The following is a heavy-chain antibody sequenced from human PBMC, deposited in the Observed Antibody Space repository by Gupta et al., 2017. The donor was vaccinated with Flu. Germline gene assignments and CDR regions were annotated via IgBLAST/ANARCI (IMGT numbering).Heavy chain of an antibody. D-gene: IGHD6-19*01. V-gene: IGHV3-33*03. J-gene: IGHJ4*02. Sequence: QVRLVESGGGVVQPGTSLRLSCVGSDYSFTASGIHWVRQAPGKGLEWVALIWYDGSNKYYAEAVRGRFTMSRDNSKKTVYLQMSNLRVEDTAVYYGATGIYNHYGWYEPDHWGQGALVTVSS. CDR1: DYSFTASG. CDR2: IWYDGSNK. CDR3: ATGIYNHYGWYEPDH.